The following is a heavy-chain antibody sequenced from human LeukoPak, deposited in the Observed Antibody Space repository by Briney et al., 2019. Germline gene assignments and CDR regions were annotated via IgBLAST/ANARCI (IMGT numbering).Heavy chain of an antibody. CDR2: ISAYNGNT. Sequence: ASVKVSCKASGYTFTIYGISWVRQAPGQGLEWMGWISAYNGNTNYAQKLQGRVTMTTDTSTSTAYMELRSQRSDDTAVYYCARDSRGGGSGSYYYYYYYMDVWGKGTTVTISS. CDR3: ARDSRGGGSGSYYYYYYYMDV. D-gene: IGHD3-10*01. J-gene: IGHJ6*03. CDR1: GYTFTIYG. V-gene: IGHV1-18*01.